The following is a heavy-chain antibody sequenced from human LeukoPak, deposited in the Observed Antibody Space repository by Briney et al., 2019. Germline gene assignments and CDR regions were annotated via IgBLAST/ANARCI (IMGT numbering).Heavy chain of an antibody. V-gene: IGHV3-23*01. CDR1: A. CDR2: ITGSGGST. J-gene: IGHJ4*02. Sequence: AMTWXXXAPGKGLEWVSGITGSGGSTYYADSVKGRFTISRDNSENTLFLQMNSLRAEDTAVYHCARGKGRGYNHIHLDYWGQGTLVTVSS. D-gene: IGHD5-18*01. CDR3: ARGKGRGYNHIHLDY.